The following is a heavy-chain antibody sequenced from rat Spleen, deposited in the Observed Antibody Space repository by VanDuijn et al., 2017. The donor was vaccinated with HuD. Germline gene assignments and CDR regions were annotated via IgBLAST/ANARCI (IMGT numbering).Heavy chain of an antibody. CDR2: INSAGST. Sequence: EVQLQESGPGLVKPSQSLSLTCSVTGRSIASSYRWNWIRKFPGNKLEWMGYINSAGSTNCNPSLKSRISISRDTSKNQFFLQVDSVSTEDTATYFCARYTATISFDYWGRGVMVTVSS. J-gene: IGHJ2*01. CDR3: ARYTATISFDY. V-gene: IGHV3-3*01. CDR1: GRSIASSYR. D-gene: IGHD1-10*01.